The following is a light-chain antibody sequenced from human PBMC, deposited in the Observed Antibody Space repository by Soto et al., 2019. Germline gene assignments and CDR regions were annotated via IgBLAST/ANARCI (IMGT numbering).Light chain of an antibody. CDR3: QKYDSAPRT. V-gene: IGKV1-27*01. CDR2: AAP. J-gene: IGKJ1*01. Sequence: DIQMTQSPSSLSASVGDRVTITCRASQGISIYLAWYQQKPGKVPKLLIYAAPTLQSGVPSRFSGSGSGTDFTLTISSLQPEDVATYFCQKYDSAPRTFGQGTRWIS. CDR1: QGISIY.